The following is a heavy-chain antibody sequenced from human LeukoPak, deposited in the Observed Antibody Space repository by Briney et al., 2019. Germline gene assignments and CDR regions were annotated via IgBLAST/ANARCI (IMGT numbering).Heavy chain of an antibody. V-gene: IGHV1-46*01. D-gene: IGHD3-9*01. CDR1: GYTFTSYY. J-gene: IGHJ3*02. Sequence: ASVKVSCKASGYTFTSYYMHWVRQAPGQGLEWMGIINPSGGSTSYAQKFQGRVTMTRDTSTSTVYMELSSLRSEDTAVYYCARVPLGPYYVILTGYYNGAFDIWGQGTMVTVSS. CDR3: ARVPLGPYYVILTGYYNGAFDI. CDR2: INPSGGST.